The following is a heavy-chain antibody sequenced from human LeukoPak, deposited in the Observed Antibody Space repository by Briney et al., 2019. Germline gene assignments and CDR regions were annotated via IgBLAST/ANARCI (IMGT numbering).Heavy chain of an antibody. CDR3: ARDGFDYYDSSGYYYFDS. V-gene: IGHV3-23*01. D-gene: IGHD3-22*01. Sequence: GGSLRLSCAASGFTFSSSAMSWLRQAPGKGLEWVSGISTSGGGIYYADSVKGRFTISRDNSMNTLYLQMYSLSADDTAVYYCARDGFDYYDSSGYYYFDSWGQGTLVTVSS. CDR2: ISTSGGGI. J-gene: IGHJ4*02. CDR1: GFTFSSSA.